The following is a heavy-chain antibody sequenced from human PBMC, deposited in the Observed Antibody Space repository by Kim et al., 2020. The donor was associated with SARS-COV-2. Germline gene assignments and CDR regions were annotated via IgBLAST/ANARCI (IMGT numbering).Heavy chain of an antibody. CDR2: INGNGGTT. J-gene: IGHJ6*02. CDR3: VKRASSSGWYGMDV. Sequence: GGSLRLSCSASGFTFSSYALHWVRQAPGKGLESVSTINGNGGTTNYADSVRDRFTISRDNSKNTLYLQMSSLRPEDTAVYYCVKRASSSGWYGMDVGG. CDR1: GFTFSSYA. V-gene: IGHV3-64D*09. D-gene: IGHD6-25*01.